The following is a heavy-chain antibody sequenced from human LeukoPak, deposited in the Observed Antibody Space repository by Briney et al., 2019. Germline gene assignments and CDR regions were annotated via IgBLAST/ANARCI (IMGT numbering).Heavy chain of an antibody. J-gene: IGHJ3*02. CDR3: AREREQQLGDDAFDI. CDR2: IYYSGST. Sequence: SETLSLTCTVSGGSISSYYWSWIRQPPGKGLEWIGYIYYSGSTNYNPSLKSRVTMSVDTSKNQFSLKLSSVTAADTAVYYCAREREQQLGDDAFDIWGQGTMVTVSS. V-gene: IGHV4-59*12. D-gene: IGHD6-13*01. CDR1: GGSISSYY.